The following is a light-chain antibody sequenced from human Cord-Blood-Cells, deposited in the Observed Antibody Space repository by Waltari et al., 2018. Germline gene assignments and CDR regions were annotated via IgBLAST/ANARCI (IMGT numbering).Light chain of an antibody. J-gene: IGKJ3*01. CDR3: QQSYSTPFT. V-gene: IGKV1-39*01. CDR2: AAS. CDR1: QTISSY. Sequence: DIQMTQSPSSLSASVGDRVTITCRASQTISSYLHWYQQKPGKAPKLLIYAASSLQSGVPSRCSGSGSGTDFTLTISSLQPEDFATYYCQQSYSTPFTFGPGTKVDIK.